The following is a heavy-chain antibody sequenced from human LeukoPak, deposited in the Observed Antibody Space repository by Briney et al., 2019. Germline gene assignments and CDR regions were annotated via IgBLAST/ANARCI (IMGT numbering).Heavy chain of an antibody. CDR2: ISGYNGNT. D-gene: IGHD6-13*01. J-gene: IGHJ4*02. CDR3: ARDNSSSTREN. CDR1: GYTFTSYG. V-gene: IGHV1-18*01. Sequence: ASVKVSCKASGYTFTSYGISWVRQAPGQGLEWMGWISGYNGNTNYAQKFRDRDTMTTDTSTSTVYMELRSLRSDDTAVYYCARDNSSSTRENWGQGTQVTVSS.